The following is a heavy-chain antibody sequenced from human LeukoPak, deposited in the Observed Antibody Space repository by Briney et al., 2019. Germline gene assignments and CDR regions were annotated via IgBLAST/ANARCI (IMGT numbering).Heavy chain of an antibody. V-gene: IGHV3-21*01. J-gene: IGHJ4*02. D-gene: IGHD6-13*01. Sequence: PGRSLRLSCAASGFTFSNYGMHWVRQAPGKGLEWVSSISSSSSYIYYADSVKGRFTISRDNAKSSLYLQMNSLRAEDTAVYYCAREAAAIDWGQGTLVTVSS. CDR2: ISSSSSYI. CDR3: AREAAAID. CDR1: GFTFSNYG.